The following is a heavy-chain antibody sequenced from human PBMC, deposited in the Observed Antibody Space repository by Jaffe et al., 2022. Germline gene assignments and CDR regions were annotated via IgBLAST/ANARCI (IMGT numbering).Heavy chain of an antibody. CDR3: TRHRSTSGSFTLDN. CDR1: GYSINSDYF. D-gene: IGHD3-10*01. Sequence: QVQLQESGPGLVKPSETLSLKCVVSGYSINSDYFWGWIRQPPGKGLEWIGSMYYGGSTHYSPSLKSRVTILADASRNQFSLQLRSVTAADTAVYYCTRHRSTSGSFTLDNWGQGALVTVSS. J-gene: IGHJ4*02. V-gene: IGHV4-38-2*01. CDR2: MYYGGST.